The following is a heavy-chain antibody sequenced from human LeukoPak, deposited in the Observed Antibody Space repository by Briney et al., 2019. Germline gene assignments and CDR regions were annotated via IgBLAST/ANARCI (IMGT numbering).Heavy chain of an antibody. J-gene: IGHJ4*02. Sequence: PGGSLRLSCAASGFTFSSYAIHWVRQAPGKGLEWVAVISYDGNNKYYADSVKGRFTISRDNSKNTLYLQMNSLRAVDTAVYYCAKVLSPYYGSGVYYFDYWGQGTLVTVSS. CDR1: GFTFSSYA. V-gene: IGHV3-30-3*01. D-gene: IGHD3-10*01. CDR2: ISYDGNNK. CDR3: AKVLSPYYGSGVYYFDY.